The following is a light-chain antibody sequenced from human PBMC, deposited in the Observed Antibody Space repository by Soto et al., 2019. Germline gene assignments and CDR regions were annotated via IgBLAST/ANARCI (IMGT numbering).Light chain of an antibody. J-gene: IGLJ3*02. CDR1: SSDVGGYNY. CDR3: CSYAGSYTWV. CDR2: DVR. V-gene: IGLV2-11*01. Sequence: QSALTQPRSVSGSPGQSVTISCTGTSSDVGGYNYVSWYQQHPAKAPKLMIYDVRKRPSGVPDRFSGSKSGNTASLTISGLQAEDEADYCCCSYAGSYTWVFGGGTKLTVL.